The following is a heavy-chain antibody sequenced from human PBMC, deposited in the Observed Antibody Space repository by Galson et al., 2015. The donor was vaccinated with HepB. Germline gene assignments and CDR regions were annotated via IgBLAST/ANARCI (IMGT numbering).Heavy chain of an antibody. CDR3: AKDLDTANACDY. Sequence: TLRLSCAASGFTFSSYGMHWVRPAPGKVLEWLAVIWHDGSNKYYADSVKGRFTISRDTSKNTLYLQMNSLRAEDTAVYYCAKDLDTANACDYWGQGTLVPASS. CDR2: IWHDGSNK. D-gene: IGHD5-18*01. J-gene: IGHJ4*02. V-gene: IGHV3-33*06. CDR1: GFTFSSYG.